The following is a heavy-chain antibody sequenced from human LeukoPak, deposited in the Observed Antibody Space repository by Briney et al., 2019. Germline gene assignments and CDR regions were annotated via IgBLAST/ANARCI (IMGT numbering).Heavy chain of an antibody. CDR3: AKGPGGYSSGWYFDY. CDR1: GFTFSSYG. J-gene: IGHJ4*02. V-gene: IGHV3-30*02. CDR2: IRYDGSNE. D-gene: IGHD6-19*01. Sequence: QPGRSLRLSCAASGFTFSSYGMHWVRQAPGKRLEWVAFIRYDGSNEYYADSVKGRFTISRDNSKNTLYLQMNSLRAEDTAVYYCAKGPGGYSSGWYFDYWGQGTLVTVSS.